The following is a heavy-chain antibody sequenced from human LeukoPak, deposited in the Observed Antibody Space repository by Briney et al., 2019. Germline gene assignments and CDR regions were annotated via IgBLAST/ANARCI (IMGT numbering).Heavy chain of an antibody. CDR3: AKLGHSDGWYLGAFDI. V-gene: IGHV4-59*08. D-gene: IGHD6-19*01. CDR2: TSYSRTT. Sequence: SETLSLTCAVSGGSITGHYWNWIRQTPGMRLEWIGYTSYSRTTIYNSYFKGRATMTIDTSKNQLYLNLTSVTATDTAVYYCAKLGHSDGWYLGAFDIWGQGTTVIVSS. CDR1: GGSITGHY. J-gene: IGHJ3*02.